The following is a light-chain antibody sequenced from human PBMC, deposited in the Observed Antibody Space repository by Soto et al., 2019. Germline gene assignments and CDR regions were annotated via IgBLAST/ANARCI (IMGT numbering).Light chain of an antibody. CDR3: QHHNSYSQT. Sequence: DIQMTQSPPTLSASVGDRVTITCRASQSIRHYLAWYQQMPGKAPKLLIYGASTLQSGVPSRFSGSGSGTEFTLTLSSLQPDDFGTYFCQHHNSYSQTFGPGTKV. CDR1: QSIRHY. J-gene: IGKJ1*01. CDR2: GAS. V-gene: IGKV1-5*01.